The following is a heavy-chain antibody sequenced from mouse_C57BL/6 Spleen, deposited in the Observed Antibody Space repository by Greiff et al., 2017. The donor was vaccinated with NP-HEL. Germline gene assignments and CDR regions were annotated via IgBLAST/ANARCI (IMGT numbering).Heavy chain of an antibody. CDR2: IDPYSGGT. J-gene: IGHJ3*01. Sequence: QVQLQQPGAELVKPGASVTLSCKASGYTFTSYWMHWVKQRPGRGLEWIGRIDPYSGGTKYNEKFKSKATLTVDKTSSTAYMQLSSLTSEDSAVYYCARGDFTGTTLFAYWGQGTLVTVSA. D-gene: IGHD4-1*01. V-gene: IGHV1-62-3*01. CDR3: ARGDFTGTTLFAY. CDR1: GYTFTSYW.